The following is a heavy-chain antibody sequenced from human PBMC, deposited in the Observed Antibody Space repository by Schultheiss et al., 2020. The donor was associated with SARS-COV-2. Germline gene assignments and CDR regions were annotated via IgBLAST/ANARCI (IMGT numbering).Heavy chain of an antibody. CDR2: ISGGST. V-gene: IGHV3-23*01. CDR1: GFTFSSYA. D-gene: IGHD2-15*01. CDR3: AKDRVGLDY. J-gene: IGHJ4*02. Sequence: GGSLRLSCAASGFTFSSYAMSWVRQAPGKGLEWVSSISGGSTYYADSVKGRFTISRDNSKNTLYLQMNSLRAEDTAVYYCAKDRVGLDYWGQGTLVTVSS.